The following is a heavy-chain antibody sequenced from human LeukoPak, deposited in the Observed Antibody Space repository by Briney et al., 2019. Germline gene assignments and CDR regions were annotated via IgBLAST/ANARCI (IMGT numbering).Heavy chain of an antibody. D-gene: IGHD3-10*01. J-gene: IGHJ5*02. V-gene: IGHV4-59*08. Sequence: SETLSLTCTVSGGSISSYYWSWIRQPPGKGLEWIGYIYYSGSTNYNPSLKSRVTISVDTSKNQLSLKLSSVTAADTAVYYCARRVTMVRGVITNNWFDPWGQGTLVTVSS. CDR2: IYYSGST. CDR3: ARRVTMVRGVITNNWFDP. CDR1: GGSISSYY.